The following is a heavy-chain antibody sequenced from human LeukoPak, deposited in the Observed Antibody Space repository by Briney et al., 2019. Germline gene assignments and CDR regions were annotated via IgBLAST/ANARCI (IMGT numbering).Heavy chain of an antibody. Sequence: PSETLSLTCTVSGXSISSSSSYWGWIRQPPGKGLEWIGNIYYSGSTYYNPSLKSRVTISVDTSRNQFSLKLSSVTAADTAVYYCARLGGTYDAFDIWGQGTMVTVSS. CDR2: IYYSGST. CDR1: GXSISSSSSY. V-gene: IGHV4-39*01. CDR3: ARLGGTYDAFDI. J-gene: IGHJ3*02. D-gene: IGHD1-26*01.